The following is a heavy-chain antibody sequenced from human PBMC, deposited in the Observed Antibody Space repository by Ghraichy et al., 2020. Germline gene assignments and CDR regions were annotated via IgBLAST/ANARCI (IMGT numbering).Heavy chain of an antibody. Sequence: GGSLRLSCTASGFTFGDYAMSWFRQAPGKGLEWVGFIRSKAYGGTTEYAASVKGRFTISRDDSKSIAYLQMNSLKTEDTAVYYCTRDQFEPYYDFWSGYYGAIGNAFDIWGQGTMVTVSS. V-gene: IGHV3-49*03. CDR2: IRSKAYGGTT. CDR3: TRDQFEPYYDFWSGYYGAIGNAFDI. D-gene: IGHD3-3*01. CDR1: GFTFGDYA. J-gene: IGHJ3*02.